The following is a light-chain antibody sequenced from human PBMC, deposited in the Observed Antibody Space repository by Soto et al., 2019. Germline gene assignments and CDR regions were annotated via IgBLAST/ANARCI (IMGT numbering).Light chain of an antibody. CDR3: QQFSDWPRS. CDR2: GAS. CDR1: QSVGNN. V-gene: IGKV3-15*01. J-gene: IGKJ2*01. Sequence: EIVMTQSPGTLSVSPGERATLSCRASQSVGNNLAWYQQKPGQAPRLLIYGASTRASGIPARFSGSGSGTEFTLTISSLQSEDFAVYSCQQFSDWPRSFGLGTKLEI.